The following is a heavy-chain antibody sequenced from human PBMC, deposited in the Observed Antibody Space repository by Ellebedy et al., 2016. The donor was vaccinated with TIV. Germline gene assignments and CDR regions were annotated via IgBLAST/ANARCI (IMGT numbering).Heavy chain of an antibody. Sequence: PGGSLRLSCAASGFTFNIYRMHWVRQVPGKGLVWVSRINSDGRSTSYAEFVKGRFTISRDNSKNTLYLHMNDLRVEDTAVYYCARDRRGLGVWGQGTTVTVSS. CDR1: GFTFNIYR. CDR3: ARDRRGLGV. V-gene: IGHV3-74*01. J-gene: IGHJ6*02. CDR2: INSDGRST.